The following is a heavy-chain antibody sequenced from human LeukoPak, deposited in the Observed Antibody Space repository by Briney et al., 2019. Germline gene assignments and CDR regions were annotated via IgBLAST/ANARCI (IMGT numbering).Heavy chain of an antibody. J-gene: IGHJ6*02. CDR1: GGSISSYY. V-gene: IGHV4-59*01. CDR2: IYYSGST. D-gene: IGHD3-10*01. CDR3: ARVGYYYYGMDV. Sequence: SETLSLTCTVSGGSISSYYWSWIRQPPGKGLEWIGYIYYSGSTNYSPSLKSQVTILVDTSKSQCSLKLSSVTAADTAVYYCARVGYYYYGMDVWGQGTTVTVSS.